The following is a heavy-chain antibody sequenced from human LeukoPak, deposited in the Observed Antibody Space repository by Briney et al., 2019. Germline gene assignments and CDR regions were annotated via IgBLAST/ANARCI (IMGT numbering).Heavy chain of an antibody. D-gene: IGHD3-10*01. Sequence: GRSLRLSCAASGFTFSSYGMHWVREAPGKGLEWVAVIWYDGSNKYYADSVKGRFTISRDNSKNTLYLQMNSLRAEDTAVYYCARDSILWFGELGGSFDPWGQGTLVTVSS. CDR3: ARDSILWFGELGGSFDP. J-gene: IGHJ5*02. CDR2: IWYDGSNK. CDR1: GFTFSSYG. V-gene: IGHV3-33*01.